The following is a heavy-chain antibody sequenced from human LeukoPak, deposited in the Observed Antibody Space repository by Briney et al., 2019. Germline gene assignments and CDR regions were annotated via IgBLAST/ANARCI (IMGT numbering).Heavy chain of an antibody. CDR1: GYTFTGYY. D-gene: IGHD1-20*01. CDR2: INPNSGGT. Sequence: ASVRVSCKASGYTFTGYYMHWVRQAPGQGLEWMGWINPNSGGTNYAEKVQGRVTMTRDTSISTAYTEMSRLRYDDTAVYYCARDPGPIIAGTTGGQSWFDSWGQGTLVTVSS. V-gene: IGHV1-2*02. J-gene: IGHJ5*01. CDR3: ARDPGPIIAGTTGGQSWFDS.